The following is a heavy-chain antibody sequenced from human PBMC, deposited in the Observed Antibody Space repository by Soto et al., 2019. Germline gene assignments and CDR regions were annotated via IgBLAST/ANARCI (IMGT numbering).Heavy chain of an antibody. V-gene: IGHV4-30-4*01. CDR2: IYYSGST. CDR1: GGSISSGDYY. J-gene: IGHJ4*02. Sequence: SETLSLTCTVSGGSISSGDYYWSWIRQHPGKGLEWVGYIYYSGSTYYNPSLKSRVTISVDTSKNQFSLRLSSVTAADTAVYYCARQESLWFGEFDYWGQGTLVTVS. CDR3: ARQESLWFGEFDY. D-gene: IGHD3-10*01.